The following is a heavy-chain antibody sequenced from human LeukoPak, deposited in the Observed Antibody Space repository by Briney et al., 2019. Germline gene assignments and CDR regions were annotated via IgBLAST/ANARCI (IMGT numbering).Heavy chain of an antibody. Sequence: PSETLSLTCTVSGGSISSGGYYWSWIRQHPGKGLEWIGYIYYSGSTYYNPSLKSRVTISVDTSKNQFSLKLSSVTAADTAVYYCARERGGDYSRTFDYWGQGTLVTVSS. D-gene: IGHD6-13*01. J-gene: IGHJ4*02. CDR2: IYYSGST. CDR1: GGSISSGGYY. CDR3: ARERGGDYSRTFDY. V-gene: IGHV4-31*03.